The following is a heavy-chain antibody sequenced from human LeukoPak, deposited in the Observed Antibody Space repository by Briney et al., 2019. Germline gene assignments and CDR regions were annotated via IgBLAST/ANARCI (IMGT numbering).Heavy chain of an antibody. CDR2: INHSGST. J-gene: IGHJ6*02. Sequence: SETLSLTCAVYGGSFSGYYWSWIRQPPGKGLEWTGEINHSGSTNYNPSLKSRVTISVDTSKNQFSLKLSSVTAADTAVYYCARVSLYYYDSSGYSPYYYYGMDVWGQGTTVTVSS. CDR3: ARVSLYYYDSSGYSPYYYYGMDV. V-gene: IGHV4-34*01. CDR1: GGSFSGYY. D-gene: IGHD3-22*01.